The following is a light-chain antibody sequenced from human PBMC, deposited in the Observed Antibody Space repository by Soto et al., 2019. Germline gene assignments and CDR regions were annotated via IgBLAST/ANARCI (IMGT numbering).Light chain of an antibody. V-gene: IGKV3-11*01. CDR1: QSVSSY. J-gene: IGKJ1*01. CDR3: QQYNNWPRT. Sequence: EIVLTQSPATLSLSPGERATLSCRASQSVSSYLAWYQQKPGQAPRLVIYGASNRATGIPARFSGSGSGTDFTLTISSLQSEDFAVYYCQQYNNWPRTFGQGTKVDIK. CDR2: GAS.